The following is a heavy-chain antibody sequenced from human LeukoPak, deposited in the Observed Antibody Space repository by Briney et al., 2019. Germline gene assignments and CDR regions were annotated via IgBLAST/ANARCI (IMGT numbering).Heavy chain of an antibody. CDR1: GYSFTTYW. CDR2: IYPGDSDT. V-gene: IGHV5-51*01. CDR3: ARLGSEYYDFWSGYYPTSNWFDP. Sequence: GESLKISCKGGGYSFTTYWVAWVRRVPGKGLEWMGIIYPGDSDTRYSPSFQGQVTISADKSISTAYLQWSSLKASDTAMYYCARLGSEYYDFWSGYYPTSNWFDPWGQGTLVTVSS. J-gene: IGHJ5*02. D-gene: IGHD3-3*01.